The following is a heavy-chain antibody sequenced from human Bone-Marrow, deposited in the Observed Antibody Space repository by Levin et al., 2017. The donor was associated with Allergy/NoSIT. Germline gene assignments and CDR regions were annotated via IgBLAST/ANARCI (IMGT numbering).Heavy chain of an antibody. J-gene: IGHJ4*02. D-gene: IGHD2-15*01. CDR1: GYTFTSYG. CDR2: ISAYNGNT. Sequence: GESLKISCKASGYTFTSYGISWVRQAPGQGLEWMGWISAYNGNTNYAQKLQGRVTMTTDTSTSTAYMELRSLRSDDTAVYYCARGGDMDCSGGSCYLEDYWGQGTLVTVSS. V-gene: IGHV1-18*01. CDR3: ARGGDMDCSGGSCYLEDY.